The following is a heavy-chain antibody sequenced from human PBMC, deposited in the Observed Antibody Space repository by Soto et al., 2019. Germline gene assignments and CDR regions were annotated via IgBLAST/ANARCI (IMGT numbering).Heavy chain of an antibody. CDR1: GFTFSSYG. Sequence: QVQLVESGGGVVQPGRSLRLSCAASGFTFSSYGMHWVRQAPGKGLEWVAVISYDGSNKYYADSVKGRFTISRDNSKNTLYLQMNSLRAEDTAVYYCANGVSGGSGSYYYYGMDVWGQGPTVTVSS. CDR2: ISYDGSNK. D-gene: IGHD3-10*01. CDR3: ANGVSGGSGSYYYYGMDV. J-gene: IGHJ6*02. V-gene: IGHV3-30*18.